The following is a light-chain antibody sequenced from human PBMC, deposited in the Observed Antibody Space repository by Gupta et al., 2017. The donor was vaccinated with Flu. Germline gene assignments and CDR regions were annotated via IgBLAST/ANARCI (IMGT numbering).Light chain of an antibody. V-gene: IGLV1-40*01. CDR2: GDN. CDR1: SSSIGAGYD. CDR3: QPYDSSLSGSVV. Sequence: QSVLTQPPSVSGAPGQRVSISCSGSSSSIGAGYDVHWYQQFPGTAPRLLIYGDNNRSSGVPDRFSGSKSGSSASLAITGVQAEDEADYYCQPYDSSLSGSVVFGGGTRLSVL. J-gene: IGLJ2*01.